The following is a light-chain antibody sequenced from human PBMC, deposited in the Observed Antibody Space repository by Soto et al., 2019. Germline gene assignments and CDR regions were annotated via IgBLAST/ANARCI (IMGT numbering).Light chain of an antibody. V-gene: IGKV1-6*01. Sequence: AIQMTQSPPSLSASVGDRVTITCRASQDIRNNLGWYQQIPGEAPKLLMYVESSLQSGVPSRFSASGSGTDFTLTISSLQPEDFATYYCLQDDNYPLTFGQGTKLEIK. J-gene: IGKJ2*01. CDR1: QDIRNN. CDR2: VES. CDR3: LQDDNYPLT.